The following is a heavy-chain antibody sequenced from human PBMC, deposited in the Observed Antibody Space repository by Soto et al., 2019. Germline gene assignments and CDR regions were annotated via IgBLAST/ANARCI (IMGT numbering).Heavy chain of an antibody. V-gene: IGHV3-23*01. Sequence: GGSLRLSCEASGFALRNYAMTWVRQAPGKGLEWVSLISANDVGTYYAESVKTRFTISTDQSRNTVYLQMDSLRADDTAIYYCAKAKNDYNWDNRPPFDYWGQGTLVTVSS. CDR2: ISANDVGT. CDR3: AKAKNDYNWDNRPPFDY. J-gene: IGHJ4*02. D-gene: IGHD1-20*01. CDR1: GFALRNYA.